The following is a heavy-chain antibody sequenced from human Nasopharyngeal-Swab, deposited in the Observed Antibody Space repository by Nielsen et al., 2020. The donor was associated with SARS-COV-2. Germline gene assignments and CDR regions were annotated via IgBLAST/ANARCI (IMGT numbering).Heavy chain of an antibody. CDR3: ARERITMIVVVNAFDI. CDR1: GGSISSGDYY. D-gene: IGHD3-22*01. J-gene: IGHJ3*02. V-gene: IGHV4-30-4*01. Sequence: LRLSCTVSGGSISSGDYYWSWIRQPPGKGLEWIGYIYYSGSTYYNPSLKSRVTISVDTSKNQFSLKLSSVTAAETDVYYCARERITMIVVVNAFDIWGQGTMVTVSS. CDR2: IYYSGST.